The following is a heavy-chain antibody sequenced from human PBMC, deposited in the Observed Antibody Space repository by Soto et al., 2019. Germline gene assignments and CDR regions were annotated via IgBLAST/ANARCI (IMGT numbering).Heavy chain of an antibody. Sequence: QVQLVESGGGVVQPGRSLRLSCEASGFSLSTYGMPWVRQAPGKGLEGVAVIWSDGKKKYYADSVKGRFTISRDNSKNTVYLQMDSLRDEDAAVYFCARVYCSTTTCYQGRVAFDIWGQGTMVTVS. CDR1: GFSLSTYG. J-gene: IGHJ3*02. D-gene: IGHD2-2*01. CDR2: IWSDGKKK. V-gene: IGHV3-33*01. CDR3: ARVYCSTTTCYQGRVAFDI.